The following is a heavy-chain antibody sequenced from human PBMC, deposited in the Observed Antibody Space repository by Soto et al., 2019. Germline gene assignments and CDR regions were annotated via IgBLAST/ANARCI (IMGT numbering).Heavy chain of an antibody. CDR1: GFSLSNGRMG. D-gene: IGHD4-17*01. CDR3: ARMNADSGSHYYAMDV. V-gene: IGHV2-26*03. J-gene: IGHJ6*02. CDR2: FFSDAER. Sequence: QVTLKESGPVLVNPPETLTLTCTISGFSLSNGRMGVRWIRQPPGRALEWLAHFFSDAERSYSTSMQSRLTMSQDTSGTQVVLTMTNMDPQDTGTYFCARMNADSGSHYYAMDVWGPGTPVTVSS.